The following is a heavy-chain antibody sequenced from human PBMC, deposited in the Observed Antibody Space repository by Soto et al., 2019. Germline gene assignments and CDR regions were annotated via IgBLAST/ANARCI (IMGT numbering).Heavy chain of an antibody. Sequence: GASVKVSCKASGGTFSSYAISWVRQAPGQGLEWLGGIIPIFGTANYAQKFQGRVTMTSDTSISTAHMELSSLRSEDTAVYYCARRAETNGWNGFGADKYYFDFWVQGTLVTVSS. CDR2: IIPIFGTA. D-gene: IGHD1-1*01. J-gene: IGHJ4*02. CDR3: ARRAETNGWNGFGADKYYFDF. V-gene: IGHV1-69*05. CDR1: GGTFSSYA.